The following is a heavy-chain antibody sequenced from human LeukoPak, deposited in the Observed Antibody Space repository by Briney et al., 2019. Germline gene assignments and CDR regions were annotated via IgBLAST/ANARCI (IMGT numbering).Heavy chain of an antibody. CDR1: GGSISSGSYY. Sequence: SETLSLTCTVSGGSISSGSYYWSWIRQPGGKGLESIGRIYTSGSTNYNPSLKSRVTISVDTSKNQFSLKLSSVTAADTAVYYCARASHYYDSSGCYVDAFDIWGQGTMVTVSS. J-gene: IGHJ3*02. V-gene: IGHV4-61*02. CDR3: ARASHYYDSSGCYVDAFDI. CDR2: IYTSGST. D-gene: IGHD3-22*01.